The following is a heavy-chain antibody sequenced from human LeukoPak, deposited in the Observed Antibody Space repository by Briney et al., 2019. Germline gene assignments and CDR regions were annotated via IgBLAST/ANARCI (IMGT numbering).Heavy chain of an antibody. Sequence: GESLKISCKGSGYSFTSYWIGWVRQMPGKGLEWMGIIYPGDSDTRYSPSFQGQVAISADKSISTAYLQWSSLKASDTAMYYCARVDSSGYGTPPLFDYWGQGTLVTVSS. CDR1: GYSFTSYW. V-gene: IGHV5-51*01. D-gene: IGHD3-22*01. CDR2: IYPGDSDT. CDR3: ARVDSSGYGTPPLFDY. J-gene: IGHJ4*02.